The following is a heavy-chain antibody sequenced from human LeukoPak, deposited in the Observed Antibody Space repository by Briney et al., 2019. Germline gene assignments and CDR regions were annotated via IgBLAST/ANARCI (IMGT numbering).Heavy chain of an antibody. Sequence: SETLSLTCTVSGGSISSYYWNWIRQPPGKGLEWIGYIYYTGSTNYNPSLKSRVTISVDSSKKQFSLKLSSVTAADTAVYYCARGLTLYYFDYWGQGTLVTVSS. V-gene: IGHV4-59*01. J-gene: IGHJ4*02. CDR2: IYYTGST. CDR3: ARGLTLYYFDY. D-gene: IGHD6-19*01. CDR1: GGSISSYY.